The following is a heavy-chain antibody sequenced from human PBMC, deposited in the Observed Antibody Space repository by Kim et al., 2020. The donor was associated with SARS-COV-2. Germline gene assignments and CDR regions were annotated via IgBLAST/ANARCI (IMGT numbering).Heavy chain of an antibody. D-gene: IGHD2-15*01. J-gene: IGHJ4*02. Sequence: ADSVKGRFTISRDNSKNTLYLQMSSLRAEDTAVYYCVKWHRLGGGYYFDYWGQGTLVTVSS. CDR3: VKWHRLGGGYYFDY. V-gene: IGHV3-64D*09.